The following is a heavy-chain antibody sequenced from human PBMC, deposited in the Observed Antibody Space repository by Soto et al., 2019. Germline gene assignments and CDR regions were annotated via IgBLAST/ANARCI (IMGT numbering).Heavy chain of an antibody. J-gene: IGHJ6*03. V-gene: IGHV4-31*03. CDR2: IYYSGST. Sequence: PSETLSLTCTVSGGSISSGGYYWSWIRQHPGKGLEWIGYIYYSGSTYYNPSLKSRVTISVDTSKNQFSLKLSSVTAADTAVYYCARDSKSVCSGGSCSPYYYYYMDVWGKGTTVTVSS. CDR3: ARDSKSVCSGGSCSPYYYYYMDV. CDR1: GGSISSGGYY. D-gene: IGHD2-15*01.